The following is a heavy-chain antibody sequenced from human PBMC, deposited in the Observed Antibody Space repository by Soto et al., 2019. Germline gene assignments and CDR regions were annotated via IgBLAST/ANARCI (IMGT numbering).Heavy chain of an antibody. CDR2: ISGSGGST. V-gene: IGHV3-23*01. D-gene: IGHD3-3*01. J-gene: IGHJ4*02. Sequence: GGSLRLSCAASGFTFSSYAMSWVRQAPGKGLEWVSAISGSGGSTYYADSVKGRFTISRDNSKNTLYLQMNSLRAEDTAVYYCAKEGVDDFWSGYYKAGPYFDYWGQGTLVTVSS. CDR1: GFTFSSYA. CDR3: AKEGVDDFWSGYYKAGPYFDY.